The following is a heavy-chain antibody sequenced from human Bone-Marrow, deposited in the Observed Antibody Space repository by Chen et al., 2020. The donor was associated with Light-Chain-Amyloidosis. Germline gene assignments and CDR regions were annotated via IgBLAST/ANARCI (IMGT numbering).Heavy chain of an antibody. D-gene: IGHD5-12*01. CDR2: IDPDDADA. J-gene: IGHJ4*02. V-gene: IGHV5-51*01. CDR3: ARRRDGYNFDY. Sequence: EVQLEQSGPDVNTPGASLKISCKGSVYTFPNYWIGWVRQMPGKGLEWMGVIDPDDADARYSPSFEGQVTISADKSITTSYLQWRSLKASDTAMYYCARRRDGYNFDYWGQGTLVTVSS. CDR1: VYTFPNYW.